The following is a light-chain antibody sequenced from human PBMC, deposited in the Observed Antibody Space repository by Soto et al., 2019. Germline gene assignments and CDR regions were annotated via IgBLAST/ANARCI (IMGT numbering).Light chain of an antibody. CDR3: QQSYDTPFT. V-gene: IGKV1-39*01. Sequence: IQMTQSPSSLSASIGDRVTITCRASQSISSYLNWYQQKPGKAPKLLMYAVSTLQSGVPSRFSGSGSGTDFTLTISSPQPEDFATYFCQQSYDTPFTFGPGTKVISN. CDR2: AVS. J-gene: IGKJ3*01. CDR1: QSISSY.